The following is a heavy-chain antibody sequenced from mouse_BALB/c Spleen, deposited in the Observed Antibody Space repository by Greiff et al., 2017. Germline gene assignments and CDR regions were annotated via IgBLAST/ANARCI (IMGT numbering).Heavy chain of an antibody. D-gene: IGHD2-14*01. V-gene: IGHV1S56*01. CDR2: IFPGDGST. Sequence: VQLQQSGAELVKPGASVKLSCKASGYTFTSYDINWVRQRPEQGLEWIGWIFPGDGSTKYNEKFKGKATLTTDKSSSTAYMQLSRLTSKDSAVYFCARKDYRYDGYFDVWGAGTTVTVSS. CDR3: ARKDYRYDGYFDV. CDR1: GYTFTSYD. J-gene: IGHJ1*01.